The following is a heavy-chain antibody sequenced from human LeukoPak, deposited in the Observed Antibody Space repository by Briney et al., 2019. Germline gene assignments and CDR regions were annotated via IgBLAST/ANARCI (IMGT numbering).Heavy chain of an antibody. D-gene: IGHD3-22*01. CDR3: AKSPQPEYYYDSSGYPEGFDY. CDR1: GFTFSSYS. Sequence: GGSLRLSCAASGFTFSSYSMNWVRQAPGKGLEWVSSISSSSSYIYYADSVKGRFTISRDNSKNTLYLQMNSLRAEDTAVYYCAKSPQPEYYYDSSGYPEGFDYWGQGTLVTVSS. J-gene: IGHJ4*02. V-gene: IGHV3-21*04. CDR2: ISSSSSYI.